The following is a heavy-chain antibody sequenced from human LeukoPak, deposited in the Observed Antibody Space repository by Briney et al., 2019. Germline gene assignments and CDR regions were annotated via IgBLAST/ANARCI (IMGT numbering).Heavy chain of an antibody. CDR3: ARDGSYYDSSGWVPTN. CDR1: GFTFSSYA. V-gene: IGHV3-30-3*01. J-gene: IGHJ3*01. D-gene: IGHD3-22*01. Sequence: GGSLRLSCAASGFTFSSYAMHWVRQAPGKGLEWVAVISYDGSNKYYADSVKGRFTISRDNSKNTLYLQMNSLRAEDTAVYYCARDGSYYDSSGWVPTNWGQGTMVTVSS. CDR2: ISYDGSNK.